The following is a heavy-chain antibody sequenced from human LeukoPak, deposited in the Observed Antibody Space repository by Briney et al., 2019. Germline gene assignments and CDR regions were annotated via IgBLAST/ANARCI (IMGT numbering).Heavy chain of an antibody. V-gene: IGHV4-34*01. J-gene: IGHJ4*02. CDR3: ARRGEWTSWNFVY. CDR1: GGSFSGYY. Sequence: PSETLSLTCAVNGGSFSGYYWSWIRQPPGKGLEWIGKINYSGSTIYNPSLKSRVTMSIDTTKKQFSLKLTSLTAADTAVYYCARRGEWTSWNFVYWDQGSLVTVSS. D-gene: IGHD3-16*01. CDR2: INYSGST.